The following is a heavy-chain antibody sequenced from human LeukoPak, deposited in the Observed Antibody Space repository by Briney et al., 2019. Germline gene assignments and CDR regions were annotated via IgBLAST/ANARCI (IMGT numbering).Heavy chain of an antibody. CDR1: AFTFSSYW. Sequence: PGGSLRLSCEASAFTFSSYWMSWVRQAPGKGLEWVSGVSWHSGSIGYADSVKGRFTISRDNAKNSLYLQMNNLRVEDTALYYCARAGDTSGYYHYCDYWGQGTLVTVSS. CDR2: VSWHSGSI. D-gene: IGHD3-22*01. CDR3: ARAGDTSGYYHYCDY. V-gene: IGHV3-9*01. J-gene: IGHJ4*02.